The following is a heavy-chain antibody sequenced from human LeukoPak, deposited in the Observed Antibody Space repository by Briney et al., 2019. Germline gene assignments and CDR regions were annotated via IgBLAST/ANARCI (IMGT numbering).Heavy chain of an antibody. Sequence: ASVKVSCKASGGTFSSYAINWVRQATGQGLEWMGWMNPNSGNTGYAQKFQGRVTITRNTSISTAYMELSSLRSEDTAVYYCARGWFPFFTMTESDWFDPWGQGTLVTVSS. J-gene: IGHJ5*02. CDR1: GGTFSSYA. CDR3: ARGWFPFFTMTESDWFDP. V-gene: IGHV1-8*03. CDR2: MNPNSGNT. D-gene: IGHD3-22*01.